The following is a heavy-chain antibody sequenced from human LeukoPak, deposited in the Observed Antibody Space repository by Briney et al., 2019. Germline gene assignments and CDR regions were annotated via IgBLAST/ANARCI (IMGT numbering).Heavy chain of an antibody. V-gene: IGHV4-61*02. J-gene: IGHJ2*01. CDR3: ARDGPSSGTYSSSWYFDL. Sequence: PSQTLSLTCTVSGGSISSGSYCWSWLRQPAGKGLEWIGRIYSTGSTNYNPSLKSRVTISVDTSENQFSLKLSSVTAADTALYYCARDGPSSGTYSSSWYFDLWGRGTLVTVSS. CDR1: GGSISSGSYC. D-gene: IGHD1-26*01. CDR2: IYSTGST.